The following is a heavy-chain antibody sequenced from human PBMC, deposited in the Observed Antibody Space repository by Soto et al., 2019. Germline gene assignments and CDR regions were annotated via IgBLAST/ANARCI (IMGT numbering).Heavy chain of an antibody. CDR1: GVSVSSSSNY. Sequence: LSLTCTVSGVSVSSSSNYWSWIRQSPGKGLESIGYIYYRGSTKYNPSLKSRVSMSIDTSKNQCSLKLSSVTAADTAVYYCARGVFNDYDTSGYHFDAFDLWGQGTLVTVSS. V-gene: IGHV4-61*01. CDR2: IYYRGST. D-gene: IGHD3-22*01. CDR3: ARGVFNDYDTSGYHFDAFDL. J-gene: IGHJ3*01.